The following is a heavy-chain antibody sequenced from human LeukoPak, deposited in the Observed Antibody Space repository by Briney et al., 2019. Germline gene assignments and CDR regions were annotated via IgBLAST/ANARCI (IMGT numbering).Heavy chain of an antibody. CDR2: ISDEGGGT. V-gene: IGHV3-23*01. D-gene: IGHD2-15*01. J-gene: IGHJ4*02. CDR3: AKQLGYCSDGSCYFPY. CDR1: GVTISDYA. Sequence: GGSLRISCTASGVTISDYAMKWVRQDPGEGLEWVSRISDEGGGTYYADSVQGRFTISRDNSKSTLCLQMNSLRAEDTAVYYCAKQLGYCSDGSCYFPYWGQGTLVTVSS.